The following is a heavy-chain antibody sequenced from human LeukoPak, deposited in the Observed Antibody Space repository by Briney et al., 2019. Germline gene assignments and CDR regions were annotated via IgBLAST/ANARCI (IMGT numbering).Heavy chain of an antibody. Sequence: GESLKISCKGSGYSFTSYWIGWVRQMPGKGLEWMGIIYPGDSDTRYSPSFQGQVTISADKSISTAYLQWSSLKASDTAMYYCARLGLEVTATTGAFDIWGQGTMVTVSS. CDR3: ARLGLEVTATTGAFDI. V-gene: IGHV5-51*01. CDR1: GYSFTSYW. CDR2: IYPGDSDT. J-gene: IGHJ3*02. D-gene: IGHD2-21*02.